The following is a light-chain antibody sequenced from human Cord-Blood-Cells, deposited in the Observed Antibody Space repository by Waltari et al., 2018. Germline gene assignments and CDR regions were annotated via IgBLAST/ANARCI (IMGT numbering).Light chain of an antibody. CDR1: QSVSSN. J-gene: IGKJ2*01. CDR3: QQYNNWPPYT. CDR2: GAS. V-gene: IGKV3-15*01. Sequence: EIVMTQSPATLSVSPGERATLSCRASQSVSSNLAWYQPKPGQAPRPLIYGASTRATGIPARFSGSGSGTEFTLTISSLQSEDFAVYYCQQYNNWPPYTFGQGTKLEIK.